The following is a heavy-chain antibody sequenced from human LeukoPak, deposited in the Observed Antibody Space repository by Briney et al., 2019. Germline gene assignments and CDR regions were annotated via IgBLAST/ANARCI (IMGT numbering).Heavy chain of an antibody. Sequence: SETLSLTCTVSGYSISSGYYWGWIRQPPGKGLEWIGSIYHSGSTYYNPSLKSRVTISVDTSKNQFSLKLSSVTAADTAVYYCARDRVYYGSGSYTSMLRQNWFDPWGQGTLVTVSS. CDR2: IYHSGST. V-gene: IGHV4-38-2*02. D-gene: IGHD3-10*01. J-gene: IGHJ5*02. CDR1: GYSISSGYY. CDR3: ARDRVYYGSGSYTSMLRQNWFDP.